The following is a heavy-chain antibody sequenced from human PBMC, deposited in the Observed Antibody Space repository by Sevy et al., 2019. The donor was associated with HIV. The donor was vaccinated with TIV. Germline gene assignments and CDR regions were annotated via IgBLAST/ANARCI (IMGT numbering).Heavy chain of an antibody. D-gene: IGHD3-10*01. CDR3: AKDHNLWSEGGFLHH. J-gene: IGHJ1*01. V-gene: IGHV3-30*18. CDR2: ISYDGNNK. Sequence: GGSLRLSCAASGFTFSSYAIHWVRQAPGKGLEWVAVISYDGNNKYYADSVQGRFTVSRDNSKKTLYVQMNSLRAEDMAVYYCAKDHNLWSEGGFLHHWGQGTLVTVSS. CDR1: GFTFSSYA.